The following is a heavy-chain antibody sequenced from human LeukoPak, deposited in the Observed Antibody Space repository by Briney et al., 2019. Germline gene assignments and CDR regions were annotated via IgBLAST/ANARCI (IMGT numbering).Heavy chain of an antibody. V-gene: IGHV1-69*05. CDR3: ARAVVTASRWFDP. J-gene: IGHJ5*02. CDR1: GGTFSSYA. D-gene: IGHD2-21*02. Sequence: SVKVSCKASGGTFSSYAISWVRQAPGQGLEWMGGIIPIFGTASYAQKLQGRVAMTTDTSTSTAYMELRSLRSDDTAVYYCARAVVTASRWFDPWGQGTLVTVSS. CDR2: IIPIFGTA.